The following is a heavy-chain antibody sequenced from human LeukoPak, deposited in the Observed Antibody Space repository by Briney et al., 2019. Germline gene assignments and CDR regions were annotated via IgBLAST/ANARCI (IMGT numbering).Heavy chain of an antibody. J-gene: IGHJ3*02. V-gene: IGHV4-39*07. D-gene: IGHD2-15*01. Sequence: ASETLSLTCTVSGGSISSSSYYWGWIRQPPGKGREWNGYIYYSGSTYYNPSLKSRTTISVDTSKNQFSLKLSSVTAADTAVYYCAREGSTENAFDIWGKGTMVTVSS. CDR3: AREGSTENAFDI. CDR2: IYYSGST. CDR1: GGSISSSSYY.